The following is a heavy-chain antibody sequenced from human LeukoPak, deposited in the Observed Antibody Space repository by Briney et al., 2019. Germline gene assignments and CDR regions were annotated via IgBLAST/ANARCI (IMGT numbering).Heavy chain of an antibody. CDR1: SGYISYYH. J-gene: IGHJ5*02. Sequence: PSETLSLTCSVSSGYISYYHWGWIRQPPGRGLEWIGCISYNGITNYNPSLKSRVTISVDTSTDQFSLKVDSVTAADTAVYYCVMHTTTQTQGNWFDPWGKGALVTVSS. D-gene: IGHD1-14*01. CDR3: VMHTTTQTQGNWFDP. V-gene: IGHV4-59*01. CDR2: ISYNGIT.